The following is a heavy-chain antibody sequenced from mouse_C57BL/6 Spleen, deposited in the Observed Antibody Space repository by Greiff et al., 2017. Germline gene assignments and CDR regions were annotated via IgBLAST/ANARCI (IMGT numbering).Heavy chain of an antibody. CDR2: IRNKANGYPT. CDR3: ARYITPGYWYFDV. V-gene: IGHV7-3*01. J-gene: IGHJ1*03. Sequence: EVKLVESGGGLVQPGGSLSLSCAASGFTFTDYYMSWVRQPPGKALEWLGFIRNKANGYPTEYSASVKGRFTISRDNSQSILYLQMNALRAEDSATYYCARYITPGYWYFDVWGTGTTVTVSS. CDR1: GFTFTDYY.